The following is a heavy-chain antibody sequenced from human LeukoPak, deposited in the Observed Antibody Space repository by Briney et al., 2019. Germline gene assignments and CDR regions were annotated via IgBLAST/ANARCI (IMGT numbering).Heavy chain of an antibody. V-gene: IGHV1-2*06. CDR1: GYTFTGYY. CDR3: AIQSIVPRPGY. CDR2: INPNSGGT. J-gene: IGHJ4*02. D-gene: IGHD6-6*01. Sequence: ASVKVSCKASGYTFTGYYMHWLRQAPGQGLEWMGRINPNSGGTDYAQKLQGRVTMTRHTSVSTAYMELSRLRSDDTAVYYCAIQSIVPRPGYWGQGTLVTVSS.